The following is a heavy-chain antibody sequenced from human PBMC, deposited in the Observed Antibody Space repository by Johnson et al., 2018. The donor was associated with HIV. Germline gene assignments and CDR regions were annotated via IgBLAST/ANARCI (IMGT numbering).Heavy chain of an antibody. CDR2: ISSSGSTI. CDR1: GFTFSDYY. D-gene: IGHD3-9*01. Sequence: QMLLVESGGGLVKPGGSLRLSCAASGFTFSDYYMSWIRQAPGKGLEWVSYISSSGSTIYYADSVKGRFTISRDNAKNSLYLQMNSLRAEDTALYYCAKGDILTGYSDAFDIWGQGTMVTVSS. V-gene: IGHV3-11*01. CDR3: AKGDILTGYSDAFDI. J-gene: IGHJ3*02.